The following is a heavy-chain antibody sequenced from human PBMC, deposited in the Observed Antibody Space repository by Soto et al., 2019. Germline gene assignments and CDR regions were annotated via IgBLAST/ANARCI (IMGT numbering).Heavy chain of an antibody. J-gene: IGHJ5*02. CDR2: ISYDGSNK. CDR3: AKGDVDFWSGPDT. CDR1: GFTFSSYG. V-gene: IGHV3-30*18. D-gene: IGHD3-3*01. Sequence: GGSLRLSCAASGFTFSSYGMHWVRQAPGKGLEWVAVISYDGSNKYYADSVKGRFTISRDNSKNTLYLQMNSLRAEDTAVYYCAKGDVDFWSGPDTWGQGTLVTVSS.